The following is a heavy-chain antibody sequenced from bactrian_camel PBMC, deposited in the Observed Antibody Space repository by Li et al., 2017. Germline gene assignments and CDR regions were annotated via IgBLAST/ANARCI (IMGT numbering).Heavy chain of an antibody. Sequence: QVQLVESGGGSVQAGGSLRLSCAASASSNTLRRVSMGWFRQAPGKEREGVAAIEYDSSATYADSVKGRFAISKDNAGSTLYLQMNDLRPEDTAMYSCAARPISTRDCVAGGTAEFGYWGQGTQVTVS. D-gene: IGHD1*01. CDR3: AARPISTRDCVAGGTAEFGY. J-gene: IGHJ6*01. CDR2: IEYDSSA. V-gene: IGHV3S53*01. CDR1: ASSNTLRRVS.